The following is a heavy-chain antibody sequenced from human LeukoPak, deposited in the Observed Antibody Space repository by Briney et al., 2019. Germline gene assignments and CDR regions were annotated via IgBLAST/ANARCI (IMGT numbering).Heavy chain of an antibody. CDR3: AKDPRLGLLLRFSVDY. Sequence: GGSLRLSCAASGFTFSSYSMNWVRQAPGKGLEWVSSISSSSSYIYYADSVKGRFTISRDNAKNSLYLQMNSLRAEDTAVYYCAKDPRLGLLLRFSVDYWGQGTLVTVSS. CDR2: ISSSSSYI. V-gene: IGHV3-21*01. CDR1: GFTFSSYS. J-gene: IGHJ4*02. D-gene: IGHD3-22*01.